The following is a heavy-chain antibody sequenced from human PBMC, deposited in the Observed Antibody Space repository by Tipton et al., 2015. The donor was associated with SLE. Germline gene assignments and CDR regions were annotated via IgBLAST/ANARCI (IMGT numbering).Heavy chain of an antibody. V-gene: IGHV4-59*01. CDR3: ARKGGMSWFDP. CDR2: IYYSGST. J-gene: IGHJ5*02. Sequence: TLSLTCTVSGGSISSYYWSWIRRPPGKGLEWIGYIYYSGSTNYNPSLKSRVTISVDTSKNQFSLKLSSVTAADTAVYYCARKGGMSWFDPWGQGTLVTVSS. CDR1: GGSISSYY.